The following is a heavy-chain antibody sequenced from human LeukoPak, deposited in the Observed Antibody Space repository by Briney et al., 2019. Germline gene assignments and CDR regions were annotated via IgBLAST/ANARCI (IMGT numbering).Heavy chain of an antibody. CDR3: AKDRGAWFGELFTVFDY. D-gene: IGHD3-10*01. CDR1: GFTFSSYA. V-gene: IGHV3-23*01. CDR2: ISGSGGST. J-gene: IGHJ4*02. Sequence: GGSLRLSCAASGFTFSSYAMSWVRQAPGKGLEWVSAISGSGGSTYYADSVKGRFTISRDKSKNTLYLQMNSLRAEDTAVYYCAKDRGAWFGELFTVFDYWGQGTLVTVSS.